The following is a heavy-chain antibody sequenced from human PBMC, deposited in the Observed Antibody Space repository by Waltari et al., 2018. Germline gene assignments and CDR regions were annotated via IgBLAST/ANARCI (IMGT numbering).Heavy chain of an antibody. CDR3: AKDGGWYYLEN. Sequence: QVQLAQSGAEVKKPGASVKVSCKASGYTFTTYPIHWVRQAPGQGLEWMGWINAGNGNTKYSYKFQGRLTLSRDTSASTVYMELSGRTSEDTALYYCAKDGGWYYLENWGQGTLVTVSS. CDR1: GYTFTTYP. J-gene: IGHJ4*02. V-gene: IGHV1-3*01. D-gene: IGHD6-19*01. CDR2: INAGNGNT.